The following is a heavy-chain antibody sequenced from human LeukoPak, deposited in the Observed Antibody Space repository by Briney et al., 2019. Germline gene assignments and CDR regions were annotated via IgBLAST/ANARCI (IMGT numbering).Heavy chain of an antibody. CDR3: TTESKYSSSWSFVYYYYGMDV. D-gene: IGHD6-13*01. Sequence: GGSLRLSCAASGFTFSNAWMNWVRQAPGKGLEWVGRIKSKTDGGTTDYAAPVKGRFTISRDDSKNTLYLQMNSLKTEDTAVYYCTTESKYSSSWSFVYYYYGMDVWGQGTTVTVSS. J-gene: IGHJ6*02. V-gene: IGHV3-15*07. CDR2: IKSKTDGGTT. CDR1: GFTFSNAW.